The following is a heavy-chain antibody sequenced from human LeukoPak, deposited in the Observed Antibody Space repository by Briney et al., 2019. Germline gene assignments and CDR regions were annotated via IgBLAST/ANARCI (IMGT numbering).Heavy chain of an antibody. CDR1: GFTFINCW. V-gene: IGHV3-74*01. CDR3: ARVRATLSPLFTN. CDR2: INSDGSIT. Sequence: PGGSLRLSCAGSGFTFINCWMHWVRQAPGKGLMWVSRINSDGSITTYADSVKGRFTVSRDNAKNTVYLQMNSLRAGDTAVYYCARVRATLSPLFTNWGQGTLVTVSS. J-gene: IGHJ4*02. D-gene: IGHD5-12*01.